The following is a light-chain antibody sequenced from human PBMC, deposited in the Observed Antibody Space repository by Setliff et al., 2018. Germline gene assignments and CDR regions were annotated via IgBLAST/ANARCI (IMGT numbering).Light chain of an antibody. CDR2: EVS. J-gene: IGLJ3*02. Sequence: QSVLTQPAAVSGSPGRSITISCTGTSSDVGGYDYVSWYQQHPGKAPKLMIYEVSKRPSGVSDRFSGSKSGNTASLTISGLQAEDEADYYCLSYTSKTTHALFGGGTQLTVL. CDR1: SSDVGGYDY. V-gene: IGLV2-14*03. CDR3: LSYTSKTTHAL.